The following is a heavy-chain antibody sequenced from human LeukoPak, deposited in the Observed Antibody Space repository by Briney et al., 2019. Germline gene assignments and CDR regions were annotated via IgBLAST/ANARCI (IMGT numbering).Heavy chain of an antibody. J-gene: IGHJ6*03. D-gene: IGHD3-10*01. CDR3: ARLSAYYYGSYFYYYMDV. V-gene: IGHV3-11*04. CDR2: ISSSGSTI. Sequence: GGSLRLSCAASGFTFSDYYMSWIRQAPGKGLEWVSYISSSGSTIYYADSVKGRFTISRDNAKNSLYLQMNSLGAEDTALYYCARLSAYYYGSYFYYYMDVWGKGTTVTVSS. CDR1: GFTFSDYY.